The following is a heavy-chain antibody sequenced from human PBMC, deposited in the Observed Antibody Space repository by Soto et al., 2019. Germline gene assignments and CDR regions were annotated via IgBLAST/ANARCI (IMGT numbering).Heavy chain of an antibody. CDR3: ARDQGIAAATSSPVYYYGMDV. CDR2: INPNSGGT. V-gene: IGHV1-2*04. D-gene: IGHD6-13*01. Sequence: ASVKVSCKASGYTFTGYYMHWVRQAPGQGLEWMGWINPNSGGTNYAQKFQGWVTMTRDTSISTAYMELSRLGSDDTAVYYCARDQGIAAATSSPVYYYGMDVWGQGTTVTVSS. J-gene: IGHJ6*02. CDR1: GYTFTGYY.